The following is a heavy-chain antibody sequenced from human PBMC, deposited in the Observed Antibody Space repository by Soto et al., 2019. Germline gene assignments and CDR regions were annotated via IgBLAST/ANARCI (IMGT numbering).Heavy chain of an antibody. CDR3: ARDQRYYGSGYYYSDS. D-gene: IGHD3-10*01. CDR2: MSAFTGKA. CDR1: GYTFISYG. J-gene: IGHJ1*01. Sequence: QVQLVQSGAEVKKPGASVKVSCKAPGYTFISYGISWVRQAPGQGLEWVGWMSAFTGKADYAQIFQDRVTMTTDTSTSTAYMELRSLRSDDTAVYYCARDQRYYGSGYYYSDSWGQGTLVTVSS. V-gene: IGHV1-18*04.